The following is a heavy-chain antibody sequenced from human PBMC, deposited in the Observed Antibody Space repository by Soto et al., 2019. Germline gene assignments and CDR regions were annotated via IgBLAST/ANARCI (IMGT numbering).Heavy chain of an antibody. D-gene: IGHD5-18*01. CDR3: AARGYSYVTYGMDV. J-gene: IGHJ6*02. CDR1: GFTVSSYI. V-gene: IGHV3-21*01. Sequence: PGGSLRLSCAASGFTVSSYIMNWVRQAPGKGLEWVSSISSSSSYIYYADSVKGRFTISRDNAKNSLYLQMNSLRAEDTAVYYCAARGYSYVTYGMDVWGQGTTVTVSS. CDR2: ISSSSSYI.